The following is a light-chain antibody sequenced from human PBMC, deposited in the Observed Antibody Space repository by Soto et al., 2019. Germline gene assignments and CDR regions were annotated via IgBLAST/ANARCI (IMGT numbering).Light chain of an antibody. CDR1: QSVSSY. J-gene: IGKJ1*01. Sequence: EIVLTQSPATLSLSPGERATLSCRASQSVSSYLAWYQQKPGQAPRLLIYDASNRATGIPARFSGSGSGTDFTLTISRLEPEDFAVYYCQQGTFGQGTKVDIK. CDR2: DAS. V-gene: IGKV3-11*01. CDR3: QQGT.